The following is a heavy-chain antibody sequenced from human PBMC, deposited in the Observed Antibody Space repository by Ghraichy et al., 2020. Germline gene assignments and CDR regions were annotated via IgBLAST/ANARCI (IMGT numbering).Heavy chain of an antibody. CDR1: GDSISSSSYY. J-gene: IGHJ4*02. D-gene: IGHD3-16*02. CDR3: ARGYFDYVWGNYRYIDY. Sequence: SETLSLTCTVSGDSISSSSYYWGWIRQPPGKGLEWIGSIYYSGSTYYNPSLKSRVTISVDTSKNQFSLKLSSVTAADTAVYYFARGYFDYVWGNYRYIDYWGQGTLVTVSS. CDR2: IYYSGST. V-gene: IGHV4-39*01.